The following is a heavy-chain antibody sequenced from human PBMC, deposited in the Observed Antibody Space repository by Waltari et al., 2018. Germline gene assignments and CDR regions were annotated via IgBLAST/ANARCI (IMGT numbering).Heavy chain of an antibody. CDR3: AKEGQLGYFVE. CDR1: GFSFSSEA. Sequence: EVQLVESGGTLVQPGRSQRLSCAASGFSFSSEAMNWVRQAPGKGLEWVSVFARSGAIVYADSVKGRFTISRDISTSTLYLQMNNLRAEDTAIYYCAKEGQLGYFVEWGQGTLVTVSS. V-gene: IGHV3-23*04. CDR2: FARSGAIV. J-gene: IGHJ4*02. D-gene: IGHD3-9*01.